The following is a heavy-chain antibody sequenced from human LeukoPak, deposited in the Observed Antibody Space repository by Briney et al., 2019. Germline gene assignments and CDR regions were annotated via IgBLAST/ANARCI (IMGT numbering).Heavy chain of an antibody. Sequence: PGGSLRLSCTSSGFTFGDYAMSWVRQAPGKGLEWVGFIRSKAYGGTTQYAASVKGRFTISRDDSKSIAYLQMNSLKTEDTAVYYCTRPSSDGDYSHYWGQGTLVTVSS. CDR1: GFTFGDYA. D-gene: IGHD4-17*01. V-gene: IGHV3-49*04. J-gene: IGHJ4*02. CDR2: IRSKAYGGTT. CDR3: TRPSSDGDYSHY.